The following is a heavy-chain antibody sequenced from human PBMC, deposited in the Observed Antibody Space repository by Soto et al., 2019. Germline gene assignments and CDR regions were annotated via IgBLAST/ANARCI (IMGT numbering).Heavy chain of an antibody. CDR1: GGSISSGDYY. CDR3: ASDITMVRGVMAGMDV. J-gene: IGHJ6*02. V-gene: IGHV4-30-4*01. CDR2: IYYSGST. Sequence: PSETLSLTCTVSGGSISSGDYYWSWIRQPPGKGLEWIGYIYYSGSTYYNPSLKSRVTISVDTSKNQFSLKLSSVTAADTAVYYCASDITMVRGVMAGMDVWGQGTTVTVSS. D-gene: IGHD3-10*01.